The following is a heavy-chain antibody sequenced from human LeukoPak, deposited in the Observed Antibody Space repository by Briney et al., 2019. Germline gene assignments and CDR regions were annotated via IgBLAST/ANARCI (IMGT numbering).Heavy chain of an antibody. CDR1: GGSVSGYY. D-gene: IGHD1-26*01. CDR3: EGWERPFDY. Sequence: PSETLSLTCTVSGGSVSGYYWSWIRQPPGKGLEWIGYIYNSESTTYNPSLKSRVTISVDSSKNQFSLRLSSVTAGDTAVYYCEGWERPFDYWGQGTLVTVSS. J-gene: IGHJ4*02. CDR2: IYNSEST. V-gene: IGHV4-59*02.